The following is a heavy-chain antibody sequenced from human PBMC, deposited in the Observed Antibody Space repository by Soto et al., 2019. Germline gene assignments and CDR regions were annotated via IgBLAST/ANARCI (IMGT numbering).Heavy chain of an antibody. J-gene: IGHJ4*02. CDR1: GYTLTELS. D-gene: IGHD2-8*01. CDR3: VETPAVSVLGYFAY. CDR2: IIPIFGTA. V-gene: IGHV1-69*13. Sequence: SVKVSCKVSGYTLTELSMHWVRQAPGKGLEWMGGIIPIFGTANYAQKFQGRVTITADESTSTAYMELSSLRSEDTAVYYCVETPAVSVLGYFAYWGQGTLVTVSS.